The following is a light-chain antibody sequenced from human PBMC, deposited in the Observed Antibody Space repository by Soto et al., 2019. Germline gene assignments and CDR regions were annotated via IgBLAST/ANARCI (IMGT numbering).Light chain of an antibody. V-gene: IGKV1-5*01. Sequence: DIQMTQSPSTLSASVGDIVTITFLASQSISSWLAWYQQKPGKAPKLLIYDASSLESGVPSRFSGSGSGTEFTLTISGLLPEDFATYHCQQLNTLPFTFGQGTRLEI. J-gene: IGKJ5*01. CDR2: DAS. CDR1: QSISSW. CDR3: QQLNTLPFT.